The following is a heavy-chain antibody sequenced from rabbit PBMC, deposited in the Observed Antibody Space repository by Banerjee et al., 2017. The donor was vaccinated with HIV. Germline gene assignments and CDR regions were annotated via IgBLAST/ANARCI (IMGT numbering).Heavy chain of an antibody. J-gene: IGHJ3*01. Sequence: QSLEESGGGLVKPGASLTLTCTASGFSFSSSYWICWVRQAPGKGLEWIGYIDAGSSGSTYYATWAKGRFTVSKTSSTTVTLQMTSLTAADTATYFCARELADYTGYNYATRLDLWGQGTLVTVS. CDR3: ARELADYTGYNYATRLDL. CDR1: GFSFSSSYW. CDR2: IDAGSSGST. D-gene: IGHD7-1*01. V-gene: IGHV1S40*01.